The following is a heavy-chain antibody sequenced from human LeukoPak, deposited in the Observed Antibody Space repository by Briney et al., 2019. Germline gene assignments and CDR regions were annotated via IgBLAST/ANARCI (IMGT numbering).Heavy chain of an antibody. CDR3: AREGIVGAHNWFDP. J-gene: IGHJ5*02. CDR2: IYYSGST. D-gene: IGHD1-26*01. Sequence: SETLSLTCTVSGGSISSYYWSWIRQPPGNGLEWIGYIYYSGSTNYNPSLKSRVTISVDTSKNQFSLKLSSVTAADTAVYYCAREGIVGAHNWFDPWGQGTLVTVSS. CDR1: GGSISSYY. V-gene: IGHV4-59*12.